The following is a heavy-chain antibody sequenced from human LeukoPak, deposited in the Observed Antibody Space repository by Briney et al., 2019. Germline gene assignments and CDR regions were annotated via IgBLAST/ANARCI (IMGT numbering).Heavy chain of an antibody. D-gene: IGHD5-12*01. V-gene: IGHV4-4*07. Sequence: PSETLSLTCTVSGGSISSYYWSWIRQPAGKGLEWIGRIYTSGSTNYNPSLKSRVTMSVDTSKNQFSLKLSSVTAADTAVYYCARGRSGYDSTVTIYYYYYYMDVWGKGTTVTVSS. CDR2: IYTSGST. J-gene: IGHJ6*03. CDR3: ARGRSGYDSTVTIYYYYYYMDV. CDR1: GGSISSYY.